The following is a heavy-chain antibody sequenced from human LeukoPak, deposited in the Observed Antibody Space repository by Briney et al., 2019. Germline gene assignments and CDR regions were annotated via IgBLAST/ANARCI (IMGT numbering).Heavy chain of an antibody. CDR1: GGSISSYY. J-gene: IGHJ6*03. D-gene: IGHD6-6*01. CDR2: MYTSGST. V-gene: IGHV4-4*07. CDR3: ARVRNGRVSYYYYYYMDV. Sequence: SETLSLTCTVSGGSISSYYCSWMRQPAGKGLEWIGRMYTSGSTNYNPSLKSRVTMSVDTSMNQFSLKLSSVTAADTAVYYCARVRNGRVSYYYYYYMDVWGKGTTVTVSS.